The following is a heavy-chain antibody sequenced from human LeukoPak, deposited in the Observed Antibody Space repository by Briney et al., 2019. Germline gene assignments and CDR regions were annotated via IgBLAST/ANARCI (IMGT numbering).Heavy chain of an antibody. D-gene: IGHD5-18*01. CDR1: GYTFTSYG. J-gene: IGHJ6*02. Sequence: ASVKVSCKASGYTFTSYGISWVRLAPGQGLEWMGWISGYNGNTKYVQKLQGRVTMTTDTSTTTAYMELRSLRSDDTAVYYCARGDQYSYGPYGMDVWGQGTTVTVSS. V-gene: IGHV1-18*01. CDR2: ISGYNGNT. CDR3: ARGDQYSYGPYGMDV.